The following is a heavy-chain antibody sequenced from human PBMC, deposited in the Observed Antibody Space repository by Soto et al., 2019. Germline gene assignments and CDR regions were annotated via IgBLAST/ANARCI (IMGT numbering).Heavy chain of an antibody. CDR2: ISHTGRT. J-gene: IGHJ4*02. V-gene: IGHV4-59*01. CDR1: TGPMRTYY. Sequence: QVQLQESGPGLVRPAETLSLTCSVSTGPMRTYYWTWIRQSPGKGLEWIGQISHTGRTQYNPSLESRVTISVDTSRKQFSPKLTSGTAADTALYYCARDDTTGLFDFWGQGTLVTVSS. D-gene: IGHD4-17*01. CDR3: ARDDTTGLFDF.